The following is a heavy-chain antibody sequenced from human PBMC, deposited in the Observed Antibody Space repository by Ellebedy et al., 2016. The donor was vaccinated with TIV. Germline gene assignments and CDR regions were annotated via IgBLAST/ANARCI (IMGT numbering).Heavy chain of an antibody. J-gene: IGHJ6*02. D-gene: IGHD2-2*01. V-gene: IGHV1-18*01. Sequence: ASVKVSXXASGYTFTSYGISWVRQAPGQGLEWMGWISAYNGNTNYAQKLQGRVTMTTDTSTSTAYMELRSLRSDDTAVYYCARDCFTSPCPPSHDYYYYYGMDVWGQGTTVTVSS. CDR3: ARDCFTSPCPPSHDYYYYYGMDV. CDR1: GYTFTSYG. CDR2: ISAYNGNT.